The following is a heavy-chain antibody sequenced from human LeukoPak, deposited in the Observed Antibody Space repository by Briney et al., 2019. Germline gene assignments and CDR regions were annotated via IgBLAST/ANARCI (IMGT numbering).Heavy chain of an antibody. CDR1: GYTFTSYD. CDR3: ARGPSSSVYYYMDV. CDR2: MNPNSGNT. V-gene: IGHV1-8*02. J-gene: IGHJ6*03. D-gene: IGHD6-6*01. Sequence: GASVKVSCKASGYTFTSYDINWVRQATGQGLEWMGWMNPNSGNTGYAQKFQGRVTMTRDTSISTAYMELSRLRSDDTAVYYCARGPSSSVYYYMDVWDKGTTVTVSS.